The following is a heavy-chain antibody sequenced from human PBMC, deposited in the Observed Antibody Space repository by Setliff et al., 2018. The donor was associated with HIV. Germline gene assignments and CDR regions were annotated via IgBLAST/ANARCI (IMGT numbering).Heavy chain of an antibody. Sequence: GGSLRLSCEASGFSFSSYTMNWVRQAPGKGLEWVAVILYDGSNKYYADSVKGRFTISRDNLKKRVYPQMSSLRAEDTAVYYCARDLSYDYDRSSDTFDYWGQGTLVTVSS. V-gene: IGHV3-30*04. CDR1: GFSFSSYT. J-gene: IGHJ4*02. D-gene: IGHD3-22*01. CDR2: ILYDGSNK. CDR3: ARDLSYDYDRSSDTFDY.